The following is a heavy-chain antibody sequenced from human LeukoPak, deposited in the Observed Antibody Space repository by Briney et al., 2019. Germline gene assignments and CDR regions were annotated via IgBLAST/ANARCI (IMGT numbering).Heavy chain of an antibody. J-gene: IGHJ4*02. CDR2: IYYSGST. V-gene: IGHV4-59*01. CDR1: GGSISSYY. Sequence: SETLSLTCTVSGGSISSYYWSWIRQPPGKGLEWIGYIYYSGSTNYNPSLKSRVTISVDPSKNQFSLKLSSVTAADTAVYYCARGAYSSGSDWGQGTLVTVSS. D-gene: IGHD6-19*01. CDR3: ARGAYSSGSD.